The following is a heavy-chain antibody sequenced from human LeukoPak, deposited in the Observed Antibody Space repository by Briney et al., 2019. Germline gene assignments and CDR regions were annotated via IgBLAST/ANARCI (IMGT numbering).Heavy chain of an antibody. D-gene: IGHD3-3*01. J-gene: IGHJ6*02. CDR1: GYTFTGYY. CDR3: AREGSYDFWSGYPLYYYYGMDV. Sequence: ASVKVSCKASGYTFTGYYMHWVRQAPGQGLEWMGWMNPNSGNTGYAQKFQGRVTMTRNTSISTAYMELSSLRSEDTAVYYCAREGSYDFWSGYPLYYYYGMDVWGQGTTVTVSS. V-gene: IGHV1-8*02. CDR2: MNPNSGNT.